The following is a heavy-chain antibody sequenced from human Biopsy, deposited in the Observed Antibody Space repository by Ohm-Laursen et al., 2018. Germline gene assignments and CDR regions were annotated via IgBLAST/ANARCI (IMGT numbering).Heavy chain of an antibody. V-gene: IGHV4-59*07. CDR3: VRSNYHYYGFDI. CDR2: TYYSGST. CDR1: GGSFSGTY. J-gene: IGHJ6*02. Sequence: SDTLSLTCAVSGGSFSGTYWSWIRQTPGKGLQWIGYTYYSGSTNYNPSLNSRVTIAVDTSKNQFSLRLTSVTAADTAVYYCVRSNYHYYGFDIWGQGTTVTVSS.